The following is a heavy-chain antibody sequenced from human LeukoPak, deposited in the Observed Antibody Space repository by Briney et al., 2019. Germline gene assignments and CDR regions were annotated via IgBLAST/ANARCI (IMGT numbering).Heavy chain of an antibody. CDR2: ISSSSRYI. CDR3: GREVGP. J-gene: IGHJ5*02. CDR1: GFTFSTYS. Sequence: PGGSLRLSCSASGFTFSTYSMNWVRQAPGKGLEWVSSISSSSRYIYYADSVKGRFTISRDHAKNSLYLQMNSLRVEDTAMYYCGREVGPWGQGTLVTVSS. V-gene: IGHV3-21*04.